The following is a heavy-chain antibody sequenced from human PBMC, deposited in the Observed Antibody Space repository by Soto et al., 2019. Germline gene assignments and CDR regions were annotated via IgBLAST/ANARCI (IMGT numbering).Heavy chain of an antibody. Sequence: QVQLVESGGGVVQPGRSLRLSCAASGFTFSSYGMHWVLQAPGQGLEGVAGISYYGSNKYYADSVKGRFTISRDNSKNTLHLQMNSLRAEDTAVYYCAKDVGRVPPYGDYDGYFDYWGQGTLVTVTS. CDR3: AKDVGRVPPYGDYDGYFDY. CDR2: ISYYGSNK. V-gene: IGHV3-30*18. J-gene: IGHJ4*02. D-gene: IGHD4-17*01. CDR1: GFTFSSYG.